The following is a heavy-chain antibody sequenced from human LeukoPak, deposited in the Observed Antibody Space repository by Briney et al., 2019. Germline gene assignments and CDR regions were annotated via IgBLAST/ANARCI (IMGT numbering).Heavy chain of an antibody. V-gene: IGHV3-11*01. D-gene: IGHD3-22*01. CDR2: ISSSGTTI. CDR3: ARGQRWALYMDSRRYFYMDV. CDR1: GFFFVDYY. Sequence: GGSLRLSCAGAGFFFVDYYIACLRQAPGKGPEWVSYISSSGTTIYHADSVEGRFTISRDNGKNSLHLQKNSLRAELKLIYYCARGQRWALYMDSRRYFYMDVWGKGTTVTVSS. J-gene: IGHJ6*03.